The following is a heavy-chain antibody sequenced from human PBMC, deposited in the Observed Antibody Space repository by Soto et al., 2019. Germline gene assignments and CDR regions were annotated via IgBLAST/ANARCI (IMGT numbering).Heavy chain of an antibody. Sequence: KSSETLSLTCTVSGGSISSGGYYWSWIRQHPGKGLEWIGYIYYSGSTYFNPSLKSRVTIPVDTSKNQFSLKLSSVTAADTAVYYCARAPSGYYFHDAFDIWGQGTMVTVSS. CDR1: GGSISSGGYY. J-gene: IGHJ3*02. CDR3: ARAPSGYYFHDAFDI. CDR2: IYYSGST. D-gene: IGHD3-22*01. V-gene: IGHV4-31*03.